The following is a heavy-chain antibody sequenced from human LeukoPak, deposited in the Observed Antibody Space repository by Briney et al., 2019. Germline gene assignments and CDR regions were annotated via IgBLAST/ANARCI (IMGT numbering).Heavy chain of an antibody. CDR1: GDSISSRGYY. CDR3: ARDSGHTAMAPTSYMDV. D-gene: IGHD5-18*01. CDR2: THYSGSP. V-gene: IGHV4-31*03. Sequence: SETLSLTCTVSGDSISSRGYYWSWISQVPRKGLEWIGYTHYSGSPHYNSPLKSRLTISVDTSKNQFSLKLNSVTAADTAVYYCARDSGHTAMAPTSYMDVWGKGTTVTVSS. J-gene: IGHJ6*03.